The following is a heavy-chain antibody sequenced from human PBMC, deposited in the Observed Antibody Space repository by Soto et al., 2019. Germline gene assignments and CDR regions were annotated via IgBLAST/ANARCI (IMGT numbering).Heavy chain of an antibody. V-gene: IGHV4-59*13. Sequence: SETLSLTCTVSAGSFSKYYWTCIRQPLGKGLEWIGYIYFNGNTNYNPSLKRRVTISVDTSKKQISLNLTSVTDADTAVYFCASVTFGGVVLAHCGKGTLVTVLL. CDR2: IYFNGNT. J-gene: IGHJ4*02. D-gene: IGHD3-16*01. CDR1: AGSFSKYY. CDR3: ASVTFGGVVLAH.